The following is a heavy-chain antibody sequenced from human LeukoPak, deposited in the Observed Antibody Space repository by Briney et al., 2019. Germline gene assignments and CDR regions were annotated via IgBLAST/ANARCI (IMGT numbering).Heavy chain of an antibody. CDR1: GFTFSSYS. J-gene: IGHJ3*02. Sequence: GGSLRLSCAASGFTFSSYSMNWVRQAPGKGLEWLSYITSTSSTIFYADSVKGRFTISRDNSKNTLYLQMNSLRAEDTAVYYCAKSPIFWAYCGGDCYSNAFDIWGQGTMVTVSS. CDR3: AKSPIFWAYCGGDCYSNAFDI. CDR2: ITSTSSTI. V-gene: IGHV3-48*01. D-gene: IGHD2-21*02.